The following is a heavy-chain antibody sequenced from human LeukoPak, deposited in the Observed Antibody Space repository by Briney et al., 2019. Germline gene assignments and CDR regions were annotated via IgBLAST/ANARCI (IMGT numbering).Heavy chain of an antibody. CDR2: IVPRGDNT. D-gene: IGHD6-13*01. Sequence: ASVKVSCKASGYSCGSNSMHWVRQAPGQALEWMGLIVPRGDNTANARKFQGRVTVNMDTSTSTAYMELSSLTSEDTAVYYCARDGSWSFDYWGQGTLVTVSS. J-gene: IGHJ4*02. CDR1: GYSCGSNS. V-gene: IGHV1-46*01. CDR3: ARDGSWSFDY.